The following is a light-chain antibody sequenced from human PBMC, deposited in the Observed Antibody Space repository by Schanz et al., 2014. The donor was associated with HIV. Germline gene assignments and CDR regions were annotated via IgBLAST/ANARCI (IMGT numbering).Light chain of an antibody. CDR3: SSYATTKDLL. CDR2: DNI. Sequence: QSVQTQSPSVSWAPGQRVTISCTWSSSNIGADYDVLRFQDLPGRAPKLLIFDNINRPSGVPDRFSGSKSGTSPSLAITGLRAEDEADYYCSSYATTKDLLFGGGIKLTVL. V-gene: IGLV1-40*01. CDR1: SSNIGADYD. J-gene: IGLJ2*01.